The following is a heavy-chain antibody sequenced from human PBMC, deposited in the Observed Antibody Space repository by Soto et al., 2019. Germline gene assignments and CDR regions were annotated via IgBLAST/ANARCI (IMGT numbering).Heavy chain of an antibody. J-gene: IGHJ4*02. CDR3: TRDIGREFSKGVDY. D-gene: IGHD3-16*02. V-gene: IGHV3-49*04. Sequence: PGGSLSLSCTASGFTFGDYAMSWVRQAPGKGLEWVGFIRSKAYGGTTEYAASVKGRFTISRDDSKSIAYLQMNSLKTEDTAVYYCTRDIGREFSKGVDYWGQGTLVTVSS. CDR1: GFTFGDYA. CDR2: IRSKAYGGTT.